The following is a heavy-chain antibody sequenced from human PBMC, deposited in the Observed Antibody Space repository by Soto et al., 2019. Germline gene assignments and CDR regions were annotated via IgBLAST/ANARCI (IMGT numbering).Heavy chain of an antibody. D-gene: IGHD2-15*01. CDR2: IYPGDSDT. V-gene: IGHV5-51*01. J-gene: IGHJ6*02. Sequence: XXSLKICWKGSGYSFTSYWIVWVRQMPGKGLEWMGIIYPGDSDTRYSPSFQGQVTISADKSISTAYLQWSSLKASDTAMYYCAKSGGDYYYGMDVWGQGTTVTVSS. CDR3: AKSGGDYYYGMDV. CDR1: GYSFTSYW.